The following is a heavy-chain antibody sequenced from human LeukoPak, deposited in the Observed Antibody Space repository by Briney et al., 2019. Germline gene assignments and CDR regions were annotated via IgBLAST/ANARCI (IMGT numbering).Heavy chain of an antibody. D-gene: IGHD3-22*01. Sequence: ASVKVSCKASGGTFSSYAISWVRQAPGQGLEWMGGIIPIFGTANYAQKFQGGVTITADESTSTAYMELSSLRSEDTAVYYCARDSYDSSGYFRSNYWGQGTLVTVSS. CDR1: GGTFSSYA. CDR3: ARDSYDSSGYFRSNY. CDR2: IIPIFGTA. J-gene: IGHJ4*02. V-gene: IGHV1-69*13.